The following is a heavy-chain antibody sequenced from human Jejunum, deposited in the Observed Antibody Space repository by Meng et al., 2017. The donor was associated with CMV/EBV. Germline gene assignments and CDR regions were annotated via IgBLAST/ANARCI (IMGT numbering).Heavy chain of an antibody. CDR2: IRGKAHSYAT. V-gene: IGHV3-73*01. D-gene: IGHD4-11*01. Sequence: FTFRGSAVHWVRQASGKGLECVGRIRGKAHSYATAYAASVKGRFTISRDDSKNTAYLQMNSLKTEDTAVYYCTRADSSNYGSLFDYWGQGTLVTVSS. CDR1: FTFRGSA. J-gene: IGHJ4*02. CDR3: TRADSSNYGSLFDY.